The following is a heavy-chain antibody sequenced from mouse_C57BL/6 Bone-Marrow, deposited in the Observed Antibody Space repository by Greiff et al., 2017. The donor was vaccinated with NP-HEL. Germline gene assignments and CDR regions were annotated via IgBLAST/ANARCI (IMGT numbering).Heavy chain of an antibody. Sequence: VQLKESGPELVKPGASVKIPCKASGYTFTDYNMDWVKQSHGKSLEWIGDINPNNGGTIYNQKFKGKATLTVDKSSSTAYMELRSLTSEDTAVYYCARSHYYYGSSPYWYFDVWGTGTTVTVSS. V-gene: IGHV1-18*01. D-gene: IGHD1-1*01. J-gene: IGHJ1*03. CDR1: GYTFTDYN. CDR2: INPNNGGT. CDR3: ARSHYYYGSSPYWYFDV.